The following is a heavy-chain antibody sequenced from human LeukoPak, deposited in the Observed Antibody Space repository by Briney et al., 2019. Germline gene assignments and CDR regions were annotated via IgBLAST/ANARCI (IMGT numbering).Heavy chain of an antibody. Sequence: GRSLRLSCAASGFTFSSYAMHWVRQAPGKGLEWVAVISYDGSNKYYADSVKGRFTISSDNSKNTMYLQMNSLRAEDTAVYYCARDAGGCSSTSCYADWFDPWGQGTLVTVYS. D-gene: IGHD2-2*01. V-gene: IGHV3-30*04. J-gene: IGHJ5*02. CDR3: ARDAGGCSSTSCYADWFDP. CDR1: GFTFSSYA. CDR2: ISYDGSNK.